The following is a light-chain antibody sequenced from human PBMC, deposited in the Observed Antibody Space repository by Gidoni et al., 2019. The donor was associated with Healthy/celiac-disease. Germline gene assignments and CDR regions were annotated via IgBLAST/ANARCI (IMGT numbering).Light chain of an antibody. CDR1: SSDVGGYND. V-gene: IGLV2-14*01. J-gene: IGLJ3*02. CDR3: SAYTSSSTPWV. CDR2: DVS. Sequence: SALTQPASVSGSPGQSITISCTGTSSDVGGYNDVSWYQQHPGKAPKLMIYDVSNRPSGVSNRFSGSKSGNTASLTISGLQAEDEADYYCSAYTSSSTPWVFGGGTKLTVL.